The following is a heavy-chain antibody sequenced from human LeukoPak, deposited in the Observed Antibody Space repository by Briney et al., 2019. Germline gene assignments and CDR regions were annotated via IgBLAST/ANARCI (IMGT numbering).Heavy chain of an antibody. CDR1: RFTFSSYW. V-gene: IGHV3-74*01. CDR3: ARLGSQGGVAALDY. D-gene: IGHD6-25*01. CDR2: INSDGSST. Sequence: PGGSLRLSCAASRFTFSSYWMHWVRQAPGKGLVWVSRINSDGSSTSYADSVKGRFTISRDNAKNTLYLQMNSLRAEDTAVYYCARLGSQGGVAALDYWGQGTLVTVSS. J-gene: IGHJ4*02.